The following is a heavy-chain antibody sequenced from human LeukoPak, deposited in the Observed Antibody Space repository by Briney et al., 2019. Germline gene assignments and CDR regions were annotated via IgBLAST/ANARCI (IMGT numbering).Heavy chain of an antibody. Sequence: PSETLSLTCSVSGGSITYYYWSWIRQPPGMGLEWIGYIYYSGSTNYNPSLKSRVTISVDTSKNQFSLKVNSVTAADTAVYYCARGPYYYDSSGYSSLDYWGQGTLVTVSS. CDR3: ARGPYYYDSSGYSSLDY. CDR1: GGSITYYY. V-gene: IGHV4-59*01. J-gene: IGHJ4*02. CDR2: IYYSGST. D-gene: IGHD3-22*01.